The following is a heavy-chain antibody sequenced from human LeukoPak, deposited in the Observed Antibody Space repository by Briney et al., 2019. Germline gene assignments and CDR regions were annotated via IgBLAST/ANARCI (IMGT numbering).Heavy chain of an antibody. D-gene: IGHD2-2*01. J-gene: IGHJ6*03. Sequence: SSETLSLTCAVYGGSFSGYYWSWIREPPGKGLEWIGEINHSGSTNYNPSLKSRVTISVDTSKNQFSLKLSSVTAADTAVYYCARDRKGGIVVVPAAMYGPRRDMDVWGKGTTVTVSS. CDR2: INHSGST. CDR3: ARDRKGGIVVVPAAMYGPRRDMDV. V-gene: IGHV4-34*01. CDR1: GGSFSGYY.